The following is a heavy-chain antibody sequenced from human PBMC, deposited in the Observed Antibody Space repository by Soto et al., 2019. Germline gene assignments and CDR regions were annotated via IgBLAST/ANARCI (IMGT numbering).Heavy chain of an antibody. D-gene: IGHD3-16*01. CDR2: ISATGGGT. V-gene: IGHV3-23*01. CDR1: GFKFSNYA. Sequence: GGSLRLSCAASGFKFSNYAMSWVRQAPGKGLEWVPLISATGGGTYYADSVKGRFTISRDNSHNTLYLQVHSLTAEDTAVYYCAKDRRAGGNSAFYFDFWGQGAQVTVSS. J-gene: IGHJ4*02. CDR3: AKDRRAGGNSAFYFDF.